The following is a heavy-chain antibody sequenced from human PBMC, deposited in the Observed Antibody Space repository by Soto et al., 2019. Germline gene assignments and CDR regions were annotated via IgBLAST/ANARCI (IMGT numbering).Heavy chain of an antibody. CDR3: AKDSQSVSVSAARVYGMDV. CDR1: GFTLSSYA. CDR2: LSDIGGHT. V-gene: IGHV3-23*01. D-gene: IGHD2-2*01. J-gene: IGHJ6*02. Sequence: GGSLRLSCAVSGFTLSSYAMTWVRQAPGNGLEWVSTLSDIGGHTYYAGSVKGRFTISRYNPKNTLYLQMNSLRAENTAVYYCAKDSQSVSVSAARVYGMDVWGQGTTVTVSS.